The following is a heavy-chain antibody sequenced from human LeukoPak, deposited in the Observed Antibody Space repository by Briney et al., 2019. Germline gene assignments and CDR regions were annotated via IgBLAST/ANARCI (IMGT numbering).Heavy chain of an antibody. CDR1: GFIFSNYG. Sequence: GGSLRLSCAASGFIFSNYGMSWVRQAPGKGLEWGSAISGSGGSTYYADSVKGRFTISRDNSKNTLYLQMSSLRAGDTAVYYCAKDQTRGRDVTDYWGQGTLVTVSS. D-gene: IGHD3-16*01. CDR3: AKDQTRGRDVTDY. J-gene: IGHJ4*02. CDR2: ISGSGGST. V-gene: IGHV3-23*01.